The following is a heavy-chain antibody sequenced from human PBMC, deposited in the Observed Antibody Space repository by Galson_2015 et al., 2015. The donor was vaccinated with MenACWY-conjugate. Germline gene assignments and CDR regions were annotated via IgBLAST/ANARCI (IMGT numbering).Heavy chain of an antibody. CDR2: IHHSGGA. Sequence: SETLSLTCSVSGDSIDSTLHYWGWIRQSPGKRLEWIGSIHHSGGAYYHPSLKSRVALSIDTSQNQFSLKLNSVTAADTAMYHCARYYYDSSAFSYRFDPWGQGTLVAVSS. CDR1: GDSIDSTLHY. J-gene: IGHJ5*02. CDR3: ARYYYDSSAFSYRFDP. D-gene: IGHD3-16*01. V-gene: IGHV4-39*01.